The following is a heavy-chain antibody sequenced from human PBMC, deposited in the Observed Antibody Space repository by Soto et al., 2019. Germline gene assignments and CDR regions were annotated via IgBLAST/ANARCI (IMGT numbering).Heavy chain of an antibody. CDR2: ISHSSSTI. V-gene: IGHV3-48*02. CDR3: ARDHYGSGSFSKFDY. Sequence: LRLSCAASGFTFSSYNMNWVRQAPGKGLEWVSYISHSSSTIYYADSVKGRFTISRDNAKNSLHLQMNSLRDEDTAVYYCARDHYGSGSFSKFDYWGQGTLVTVSS. D-gene: IGHD3-10*01. J-gene: IGHJ4*02. CDR1: GFTFSSYN.